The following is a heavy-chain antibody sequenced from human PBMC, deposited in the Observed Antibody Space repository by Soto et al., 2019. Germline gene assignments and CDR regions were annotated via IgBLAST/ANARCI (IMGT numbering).Heavy chain of an antibody. D-gene: IGHD3-22*01. J-gene: IGHJ4*02. Sequence: SETLSLTCTVSGGSISSGGYYWSWIRQHPGKGLEWIGYIYYSGSTYYNPSLKSRVTISVDTSKNQFSLKLSSVTAADTAVYYCARGKRLNRPDYFDYWGQGTLVTVSS. CDR1: GGSISSGGYY. V-gene: IGHV4-31*03. CDR2: IYYSGST. CDR3: ARGKRLNRPDYFDY.